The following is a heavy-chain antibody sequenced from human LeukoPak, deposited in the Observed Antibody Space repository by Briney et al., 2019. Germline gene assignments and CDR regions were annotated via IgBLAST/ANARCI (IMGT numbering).Heavy chain of an antibody. V-gene: IGHV3-30*13. CDR3: ARGGETASTGWAMIDY. CDR2: ISNDGDTK. Sequence: GGSLRLSCAASGFTFSNAWMSWVRQAPGKGLEWGAFISNDGDTKFYAESVKGRFTISRDNSKNSLYLQVNRVRPEDTALFYCARGGETASTGWAMIDYWGQGSLVTVSS. CDR1: GFTFSNAW. J-gene: IGHJ4*02. D-gene: IGHD3-16*01.